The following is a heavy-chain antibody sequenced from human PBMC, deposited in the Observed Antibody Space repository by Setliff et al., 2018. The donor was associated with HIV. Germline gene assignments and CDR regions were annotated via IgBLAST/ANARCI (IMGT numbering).Heavy chain of an antibody. CDR3: ASTDSSGWYADRSGFDP. D-gene: IGHD6-19*01. Sequence: PSETLSLTCTVSGGSISSYYWSWIRQPPGKGLEWIGYIYYSGSTYYNPSLRSRVTISVDTSKNQFSLKLSSVTAADTAVYYCASTDSSGWYADRSGFDPWGQGTLVTVSS. CDR1: GGSISSYY. CDR2: IYYSGST. J-gene: IGHJ5*02. V-gene: IGHV4-59*01.